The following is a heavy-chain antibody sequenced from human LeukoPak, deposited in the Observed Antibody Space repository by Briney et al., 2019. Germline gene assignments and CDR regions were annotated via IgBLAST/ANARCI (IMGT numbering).Heavy chain of an antibody. D-gene: IGHD3-22*01. CDR1: GFTFSSYS. Sequence: GGSLRLSCAASGFTFSSYSMNWVRQAPGKGLEWVSSISSSSSYIYYADSVKGRFTISRDNAKNSLYLQVNSLRAEDTAVYYCARDSGLYYYDSSGYSVSDPWGQGTLATVSS. CDR2: ISSSSSYI. J-gene: IGHJ5*02. V-gene: IGHV3-21*01. CDR3: ARDSGLYYYDSSGYSVSDP.